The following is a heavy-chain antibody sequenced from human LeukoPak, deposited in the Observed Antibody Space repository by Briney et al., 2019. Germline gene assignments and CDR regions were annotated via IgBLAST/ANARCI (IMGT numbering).Heavy chain of an antibody. Sequence: GESLKISCKGSGYSFTSYWIGWVRQMPGKGLEWMGIIYPGDSDTRYSPSFQGQVTISADKSISTAYLQWSSLKASDTAMYYCARRLKGSRSSGWSNNLFDYWGQGTLVTVSS. J-gene: IGHJ4*02. V-gene: IGHV5-51*01. CDR1: GYSFTSYW. CDR3: ARRLKGSRSSGWSNNLFDY. D-gene: IGHD6-19*01. CDR2: IYPGDSDT.